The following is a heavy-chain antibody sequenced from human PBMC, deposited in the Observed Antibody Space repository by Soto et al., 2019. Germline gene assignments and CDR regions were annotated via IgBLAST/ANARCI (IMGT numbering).Heavy chain of an antibody. CDR1: GAYVSDFS. D-gene: IGHD1-7*01. Sequence: QVQQLESGPGLVKPWDTLSLTCTVSGAYVSDFSWSWIRQPAGKGLEWIGRITVNGITQYTPSFRSRVPMAMDTSRKQFSLNLQSATAAETALYYFARESGENWTYEAHWGQGTLVTVSS. CDR3: ARESGENWTYEAH. V-gene: IGHV4-4*07. CDR2: ITVNGIT. J-gene: IGHJ1*01.